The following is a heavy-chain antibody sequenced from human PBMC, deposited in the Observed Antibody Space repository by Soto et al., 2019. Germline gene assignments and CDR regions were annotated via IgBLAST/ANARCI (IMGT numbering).Heavy chain of an antibody. Sequence: GGSLRLSCAASGFTFSSYAMSWVRQAPGKGLELVSSISGSGGATFYADSVKGRFTISRDNPKNTLYLQMYSLRGEDTAVYYCAKGPLKFDPWGKGTLVTVSS. J-gene: IGHJ5*02. CDR2: ISGSGGAT. V-gene: IGHV3-23*01. CDR1: GFTFSSYA. CDR3: AKGPLKFDP.